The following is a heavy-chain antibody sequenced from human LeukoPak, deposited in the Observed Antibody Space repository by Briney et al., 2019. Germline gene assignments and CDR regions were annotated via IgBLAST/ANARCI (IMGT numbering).Heavy chain of an antibody. CDR3: ARDDYDILTGSGGAWFDP. D-gene: IGHD3-9*01. J-gene: IGHJ5*02. CDR2: ISSSGSTI. V-gene: IGHV3-11*01. Sequence: GGSLRLSCAASGFTFSDYYMSWIRQAPGKGLEWVSYISSSGSTIYYADSVKGRFTISRDNAKNSLYLQMNSLRAEDTAVYYCARDDYDILTGSGGAWFDPWGQGTLVTVSS. CDR1: GFTFSDYY.